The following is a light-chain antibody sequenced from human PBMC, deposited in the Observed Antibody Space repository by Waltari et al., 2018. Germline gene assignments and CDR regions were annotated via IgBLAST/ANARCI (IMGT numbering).Light chain of an antibody. Sequence: SYVLTPPPSVSVAPGKTARITCGGHNIGSKSVHWYQQKPGQAPVLVIYYDSDRPSGIPERFSGSNSGNTATLTISRVEAGDEADYYCQVWDSSSDHPVVFGGGTKLTVL. CDR1: NIGSKS. CDR3: QVWDSSSDHPVV. J-gene: IGLJ2*01. V-gene: IGLV3-21*04. CDR2: YDS.